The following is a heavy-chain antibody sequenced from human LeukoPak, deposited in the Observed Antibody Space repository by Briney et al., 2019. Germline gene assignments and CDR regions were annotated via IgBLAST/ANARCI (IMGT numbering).Heavy chain of an antibody. Sequence: SETLSLTCTVSGGSISSSSYYWGWIRQPPGTGLEWIGSIYYSGSTYYNPSLKSRVTISVDTSKNQFSLKLSSVTAADTAVYYCARGVAAAGPHYFDYWGQGTLVTVSS. J-gene: IGHJ4*02. CDR1: GGSISSSSYY. D-gene: IGHD6-13*01. CDR3: ARGVAAAGPHYFDY. V-gene: IGHV4-39*01. CDR2: IYYSGST.